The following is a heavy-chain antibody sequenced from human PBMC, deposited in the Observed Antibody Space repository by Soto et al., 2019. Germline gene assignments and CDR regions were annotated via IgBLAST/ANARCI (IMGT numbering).Heavy chain of an antibody. CDR2: IVVGSGNT. Sequence: AVKVYCKTSGYTFRSSGITWVRQARGQRLGWIGWIVVGSGNTNYAQKFQERVTITRDMSTSTAYMELSSLRSEDTAVYYCAKSWELRRFFASWGQGTLVTVSS. CDR1: GYTFRSSG. CDR3: AKSWELRRFFAS. D-gene: IGHD1-26*01. J-gene: IGHJ4*02. V-gene: IGHV1-58*02.